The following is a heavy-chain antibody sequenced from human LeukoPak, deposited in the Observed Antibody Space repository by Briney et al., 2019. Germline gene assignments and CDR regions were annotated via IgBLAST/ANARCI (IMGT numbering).Heavy chain of an antibody. V-gene: IGHV4-59*01. CDR2: IFYSGST. CDR1: GGSISSYY. Sequence: PSETLSLTCTVSGGSISSYYWSWIRQPPGKGLEWIGYIFYSGSTNYNPSLKSRVTISLDTSKNQFSLKLSSVTAADTAVYYCAKLFSGSYLEYWGQGTLVTVSS. CDR3: AKLFSGSYLEY. J-gene: IGHJ4*02. D-gene: IGHD1-26*01.